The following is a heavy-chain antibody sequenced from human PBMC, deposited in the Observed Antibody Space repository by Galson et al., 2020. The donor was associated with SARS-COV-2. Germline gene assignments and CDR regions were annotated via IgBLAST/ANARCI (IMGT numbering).Heavy chain of an antibody. CDR1: GVSVSSDSYF. D-gene: IGHD3-10*01. V-gene: IGHV4-61*01. CDR2: IYYNGRT. CDR3: AGDQGYGSGTYYTEF. Sequence: SETLSLTCTVSGVSVSSDSYFWSWIRQPPGKGLEWIGYIYYNGRTNYNPSLKSRVTISVDTSKRQFSLKLTSVTAADTAVYYCAGDQGYGSGTYYTEFWGQGTLVTVSS. J-gene: IGHJ4*02.